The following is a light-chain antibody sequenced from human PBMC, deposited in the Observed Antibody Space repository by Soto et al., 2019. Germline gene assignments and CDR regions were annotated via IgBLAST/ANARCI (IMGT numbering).Light chain of an antibody. V-gene: IGKV1-5*01. CDR1: QRMSGW. CDR3: QQYDSFSVT. CDR2: DVS. J-gene: IGKJ1*01. Sequence: IHMTQSPSTMSASVGHTVTITCRASQRMSGWLAWHQQKKGKAPKLLIYDVSALKRGVPPRFSGSGYGTEFTLTISSLQPDDFATYYCQQYDSFSVTFGQGTKVDIK.